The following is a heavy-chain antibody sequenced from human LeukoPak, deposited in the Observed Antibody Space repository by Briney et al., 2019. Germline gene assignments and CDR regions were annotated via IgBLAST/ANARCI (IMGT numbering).Heavy chain of an antibody. D-gene: IGHD2-15*01. V-gene: IGHV3-7*01. CDR2: IKKTGSET. CDR3: AREDGYCSGGNCYSYFDS. J-gene: IGHJ4*02. CDR1: GFTFSHFW. Sequence: PPGGSLRLSCAASGFTFSHFWMSWVRQAPGKGLEWVAYIKKTGSETYYVDSVKGRFTITRDNTRNSLFLQMYSLRAEDTAVYFCAREDGYCSGGNCYSYFDSWGQGTLVTVSS.